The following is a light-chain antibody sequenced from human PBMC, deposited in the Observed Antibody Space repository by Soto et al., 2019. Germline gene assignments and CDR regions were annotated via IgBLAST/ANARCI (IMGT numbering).Light chain of an antibody. CDR2: EVS. CDR1: SSDVGYYNL. CDR3: CSYAGSSSLM. V-gene: IGLV2-23*02. J-gene: IGLJ3*02. Sequence: QSALTQPASVSGSPGQSITLSCTGTSSDVGYYNLVSWYQQHPGKAPKLMIYEVSKRPSGVSNRFSGSKSGNTASLTISGLQAEDEADYYCCSYAGSSSLMFGGGTKVTVL.